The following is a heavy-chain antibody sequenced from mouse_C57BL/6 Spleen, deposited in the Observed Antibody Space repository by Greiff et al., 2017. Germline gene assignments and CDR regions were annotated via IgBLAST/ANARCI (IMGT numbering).Heavy chain of an antibody. J-gene: IGHJ4*01. CDR1: GFTFSDYG. D-gene: IGHD1-1*01. CDR3: ARLGVAYYAMDY. CDR2: ISSGSSTI. Sequence: EVKLVESGGGLVKPGGSLKLSCAASGFTFSDYGMHWVRQAPEKGLEWVAYISSGSSTIYYADTVKGRFTISRDNAKNTLFLQMTSLRSEDTAMYYCARLGVAYYAMDYWGQGTSGTVSA. V-gene: IGHV5-17*01.